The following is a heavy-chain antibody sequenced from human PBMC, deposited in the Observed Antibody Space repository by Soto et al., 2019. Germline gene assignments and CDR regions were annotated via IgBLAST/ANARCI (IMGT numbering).Heavy chain of an antibody. J-gene: IGHJ4*02. CDR3: VRVGRLGGY. CDR1: GFTFSSYW. D-gene: IGHD3-16*01. V-gene: IGHV3-7*03. Sequence: EVQLVESGGGLVQPGGSLRLSCTASGFTFSSYWMSWVRQAPGKGLGWVANIKEDGSGKYYVDSVKGRFSISRDNARYSLHLQMNSLRVADTAVSYCVRVGRLGGYWGQGALVTVTS. CDR2: IKEDGSGK.